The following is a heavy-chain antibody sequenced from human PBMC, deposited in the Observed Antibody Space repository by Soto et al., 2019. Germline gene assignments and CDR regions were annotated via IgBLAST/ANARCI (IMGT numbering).Heavy chain of an antibody. D-gene: IGHD3-10*01. CDR1: GGTFSSYA. V-gene: IGHV1-69*13. CDR3: ASGFVRSFGEFQAFDY. Sequence: ASVKVSCKASGGTFSSYAISWVRQAPGQGLEWMGGIIPIFGTANYAQKFQGRVTITADESTSTAYMELSSLRSEDTAVYYCASGFVRSFGEFQAFDYWGQGTLVTVSS. CDR2: IIPIFGTA. J-gene: IGHJ4*02.